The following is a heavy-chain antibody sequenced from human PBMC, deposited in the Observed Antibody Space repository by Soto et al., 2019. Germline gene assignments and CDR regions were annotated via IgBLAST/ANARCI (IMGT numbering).Heavy chain of an antibody. CDR1: CGSISSGDYY. D-gene: IGHD4-17*01. V-gene: IGHV4-30-4*02. CDR2: IYYSGST. Sequence: NPSDTLSLTCTVSCGSISSGDYYWSWIRQPPGKGLEWIGYIYYSGSTYYNPSLKSRVTISVDTSKNQFSLKLSSVTAADTAVYYCARAFGDYYYYYGMDVWGQGTTVTVSS. CDR3: ARAFGDYYYYYGMDV. J-gene: IGHJ6*02.